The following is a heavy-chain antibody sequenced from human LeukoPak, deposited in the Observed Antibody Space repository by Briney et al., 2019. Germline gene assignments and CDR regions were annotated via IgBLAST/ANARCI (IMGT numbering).Heavy chain of an antibody. CDR1: GYTFTSYG. CDR2: ISAYNGNT. J-gene: IGHJ6*02. CDR3: ASALSRYGDYGYFISPVRYYYGMDV. Sequence: GASVNVSCKASGYTFTSYGISWVRQAPGQGLEWMGWISAYNGNTNYAQKLQGRVTMTTDTSTSTAYMELRSLRSDDTAVYYCASALSRYGDYGYFISPVRYYYGMDVWGQGTTVTVSS. D-gene: IGHD4-17*01. V-gene: IGHV1-18*01.